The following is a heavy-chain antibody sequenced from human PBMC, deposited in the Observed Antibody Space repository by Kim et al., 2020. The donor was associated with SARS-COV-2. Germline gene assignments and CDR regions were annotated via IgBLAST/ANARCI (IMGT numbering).Heavy chain of an antibody. V-gene: IGHV3-7*01. CDR3: AALDTVQVPGGI. D-gene: IGHD3-10*01. Sequence: YVDSVNGRFPISRDNAKNSLYLQMSSLRTEDTAIYYCAALDTVQVPGGIWGQGTLVTVSS. J-gene: IGHJ4*02.